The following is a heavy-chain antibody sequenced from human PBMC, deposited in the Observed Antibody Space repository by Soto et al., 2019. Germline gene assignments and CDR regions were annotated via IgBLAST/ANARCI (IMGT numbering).Heavy chain of an antibody. D-gene: IGHD6-13*01. CDR1: GDSVSSNSAA. J-gene: IGHJ6*02. Sequence: SQTFSLTCAISGDSVSSNSAAWNWIRQSPSRGLEWLGRTYYRSKWYNDYAVSVKSRITINPDTSKNQFSLQLNSVTPEDTAVYYCARDRSSSRAWYYYGMDVWGQGTTVTVSS. CDR2: TYYRSKWYN. CDR3: ARDRSSSRAWYYYGMDV. V-gene: IGHV6-1*01.